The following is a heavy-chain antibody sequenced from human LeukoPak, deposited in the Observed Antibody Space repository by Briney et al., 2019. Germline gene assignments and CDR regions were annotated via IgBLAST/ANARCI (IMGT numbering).Heavy chain of an antibody. CDR3: AKVVLLLTASDAFDF. J-gene: IGHJ3*01. D-gene: IGHD2-21*02. Sequence: GGSLRLSCAASGFSFNDYYMSWIRQAPGKGLEWVSTISGNYGSTYYADSVKGRFTISRDNFKNTVFLRMNSLRAEDTAVYYCAKVVLLLTASDAFDFWGQGTKVTVSS. CDR2: ISGNYGST. V-gene: IGHV3-23*01. CDR1: GFSFNDYY.